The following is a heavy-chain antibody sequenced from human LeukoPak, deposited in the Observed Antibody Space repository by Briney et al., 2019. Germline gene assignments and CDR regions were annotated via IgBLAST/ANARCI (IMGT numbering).Heavy chain of an antibody. CDR2: IYTSGST. Sequence: PSETLSLTCTVSGGSISSYYWSWIRQPAGKGLEWIGRIYTSGSTNYNPSLKSRVTMSVDTSKNQFSLKLSSVTAADTAVYYCARDNGDYPRDYFDYWGQGTLVTVSS. J-gene: IGHJ4*02. V-gene: IGHV4-4*07. CDR1: GGSISSYY. D-gene: IGHD4-17*01. CDR3: ARDNGDYPRDYFDY.